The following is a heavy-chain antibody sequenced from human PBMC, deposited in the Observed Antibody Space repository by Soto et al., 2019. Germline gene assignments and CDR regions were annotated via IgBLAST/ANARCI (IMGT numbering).Heavy chain of an antibody. CDR3: ARLTGDYYFDY. D-gene: IGHD2-21*02. J-gene: IGHJ4*02. V-gene: IGHV4-30-4*08. CDR2: IYYSGVT. CDR1: GDSISSGDYY. Sequence: QVQLLESGPELVKPSQTLSLTCTVSGDSISSGDYYWSWVRQPPGKGLEWIGYIYYSGVTFYNPSLKSRLSISVDTSKNQFSLNLSSVTAADSAVYFCARLTGDYYFDYWGQGTLVTVSS.